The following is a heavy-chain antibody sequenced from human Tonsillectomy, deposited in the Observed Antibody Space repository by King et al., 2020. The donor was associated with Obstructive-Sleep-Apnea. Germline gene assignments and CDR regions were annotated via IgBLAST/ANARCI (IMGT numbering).Heavy chain of an antibody. V-gene: IGHV3-23*04. CDR1: GFTFSSYA. J-gene: IGHJ4*02. CDR3: TKDQYNWNAPISYFDY. CDR2: ISGSGVST. Sequence: VQLVESGGGLVQPGGSLRLSCAASGFTFSSYAMSWVRQAPGKGLEWVSAISGSGVSTYYADSVKGRFTISRDNSKNTPYLQMNSLRAEDTAVYYCTKDQYNWNAPISYFDYWGQGTLVTVSS. D-gene: IGHD1-20*01.